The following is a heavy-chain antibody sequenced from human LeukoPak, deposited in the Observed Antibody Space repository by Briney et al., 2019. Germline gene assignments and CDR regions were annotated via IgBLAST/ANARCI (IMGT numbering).Heavy chain of an antibody. Sequence: GGSLRLSCAASGFTFSSYSMNWVRQAPGKGLEWVSRINGDGSSTSYADSVKGRFTISRDNAKNTLYLQMNSLRAEDAAVYYCASRYCSSTSCSYYWGQGTLVTVSS. D-gene: IGHD2-2*01. CDR3: ASRYCSSTSCSYY. CDR2: INGDGSST. V-gene: IGHV3-74*01. J-gene: IGHJ4*02. CDR1: GFTFSSYS.